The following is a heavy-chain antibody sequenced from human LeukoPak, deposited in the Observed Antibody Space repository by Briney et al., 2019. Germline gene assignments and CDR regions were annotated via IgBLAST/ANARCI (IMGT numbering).Heavy chain of an antibody. J-gene: IGHJ4*02. CDR3: ARHADHAVAGTSGYFDY. V-gene: IGHV4-59*08. CDR2: IYYSGST. CDR1: GGSISSYY. Sequence: SETLSLTCTVSGGSISSYYWSWIRQPPGKGLEWIGYIYYSGSTNYNPSLKCRVTISVDTSKNQFSLKLSSVTAADTAVYYCARHADHAVAGTSGYFDYWGQGTLVTVSS. D-gene: IGHD6-19*01.